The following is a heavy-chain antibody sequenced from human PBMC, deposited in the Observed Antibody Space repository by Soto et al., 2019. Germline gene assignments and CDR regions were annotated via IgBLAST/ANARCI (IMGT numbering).Heavy chain of an antibody. CDR2: INTDGSST. V-gene: IGHV3-74*01. CDR1: GLPFSSYW. D-gene: IGHD1-26*01. J-gene: IGHJ4*02. CDR3: ARASGSNIHFDY. Sequence: EVQLVESGGGLVQPGGSLRLSFAASGLPFSSYWRHWVRQAPGKGLVWVSRINTDGSSTTYADSVKGRFTISRDNTKNTLYLQMNSLRVEDTAVYYCARASGSNIHFDYWGQGTLVTVSS.